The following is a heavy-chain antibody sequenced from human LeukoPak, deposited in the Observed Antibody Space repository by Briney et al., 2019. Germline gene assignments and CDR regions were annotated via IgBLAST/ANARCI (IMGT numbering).Heavy chain of an antibody. D-gene: IGHD3-22*01. Sequence: GASVKVSCKASGYTFTGYYMHWVRQAPGQGLEWMGWINPNSGGTNYAQKFQGRVTMTRDTSISTAYMELSRLRSDDTAVHYCASSDYYDSSGPDYWGQGTLVTVSS. CDR2: INPNSGGT. J-gene: IGHJ4*02. V-gene: IGHV1-2*02. CDR3: ASSDYYDSSGPDY. CDR1: GYTFTGYY.